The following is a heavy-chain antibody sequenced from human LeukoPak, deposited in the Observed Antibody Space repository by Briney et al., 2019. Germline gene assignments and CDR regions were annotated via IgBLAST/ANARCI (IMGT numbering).Heavy chain of an antibody. D-gene: IGHD5-18*01. CDR1: GYTFTGYY. J-gene: IGHJ4*02. CDR2: INPNSGGT. V-gene: IGHV1-2*06. Sequence: ASVKVSCKASGYTFTGYYIHWVRQAPGQGPEWMGRINPNSGGTNYALKFQGRVTMTRDTSISTAYMELSRLRSDDTAVYYCARGPDTVYDYWGQGTLVTVSS. CDR3: ARGPDTVYDY.